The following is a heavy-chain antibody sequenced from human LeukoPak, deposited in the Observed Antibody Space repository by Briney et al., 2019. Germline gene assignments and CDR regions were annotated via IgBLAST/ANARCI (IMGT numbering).Heavy chain of an antibody. D-gene: IGHD1-26*01. CDR1: GFTLSRYW. Sequence: GGSLRLSCAASGFTLSRYWMHWVRQAPGKGLVWVSRIKNDGSSSSYADSVRGRFTISRDNAKNSLYLQMNSLRAEDTAVYYCARDPRAGSYSDYWGQGTLVTVSS. V-gene: IGHV3-74*01. J-gene: IGHJ4*02. CDR2: IKNDGSSS. CDR3: ARDPRAGSYSDY.